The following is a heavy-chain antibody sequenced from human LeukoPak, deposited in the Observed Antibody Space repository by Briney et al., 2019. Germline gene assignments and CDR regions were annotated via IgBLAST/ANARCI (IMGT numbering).Heavy chain of an antibody. CDR3: VRGNPIDY. CDR2: IFPSDSDT. V-gene: IGHV5-51*01. J-gene: IGHJ4*02. Sequence: GESLKISCKGSGYTFTSYWIGWVRQMPGKGLEWMGFIFPSDSDTRYSPSFQGQVTISADKSSSTAYLQWSSLEASDTAIYYCVRGNPIDYWGQGTLVTVPS. CDR1: GYTFTSYW.